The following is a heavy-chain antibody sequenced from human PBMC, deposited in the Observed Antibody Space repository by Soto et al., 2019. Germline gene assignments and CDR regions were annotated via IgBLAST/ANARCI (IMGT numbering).Heavy chain of an antibody. CDR3: AKSYYDTTGFAVDP. CDR1: GGSISSGDYY. D-gene: IGHD3-22*01. J-gene: IGHJ5*02. V-gene: IGHV4-61*08. CDR2: MYFGGGF. Sequence: PSETLSLTCTVSGGSISSGDYYWSWLRQSPGKGLEWIGFMYFGGGFNYNPSLTSRVTISVDASKNQFSLKVTSVTAADTAVYYCAKSYYDTTGFAVDPWGQGTLVTVS.